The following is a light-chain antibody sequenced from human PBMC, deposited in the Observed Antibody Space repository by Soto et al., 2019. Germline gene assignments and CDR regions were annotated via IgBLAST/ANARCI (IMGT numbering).Light chain of an antibody. CDR2: KGT. V-gene: IGLV2-23*01. J-gene: IGLJ1*01. CDR1: GSDVGAYNS. Sequence: QSALAQPAAVSGSPGQSMTISCTGTGSDVGAYNSVSWYQQHPHKAPQVIIYKGTQRPSGVSNRFSGSTSGNAASLTISGLQADDEADYFCCSSAPESTYVFGSGTKVTVL. CDR3: CSSAPESTYV.